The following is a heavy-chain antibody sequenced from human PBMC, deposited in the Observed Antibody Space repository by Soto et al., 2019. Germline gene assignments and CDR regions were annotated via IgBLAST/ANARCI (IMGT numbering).Heavy chain of an antibody. V-gene: IGHV1-18*01. CDR1: GYTFTSYG. D-gene: IGHD2-8*01. Sequence: QVQLVQSGAEVKKPGASVKVSCKASGYTFTSYGISLVRQSPGHGLEWMGWISAYNGNKKYAPKLQGRVTMTTDTYTRTAYMEMRILRSDDTAVYYCARDAAICMNDYWGQGTLVTVSS. J-gene: IGHJ4*02. CDR2: ISAYNGNK. CDR3: ARDAAICMNDY.